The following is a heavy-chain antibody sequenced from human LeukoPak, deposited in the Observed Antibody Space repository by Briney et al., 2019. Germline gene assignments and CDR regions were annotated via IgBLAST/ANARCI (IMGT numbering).Heavy chain of an antibody. CDR3: ARSGLVRGVST. CDR2: ISYYYST. V-gene: IGHV4-59*01. J-gene: IGHJ4*02. CDR1: GDSMSSYY. D-gene: IGHD3-10*01. Sequence: SSETLSLTCTVSGDSMSSYYWTWIRKPPGKELEWIRSISYYYSTNQNPLLKSRVPMSIVTSKNQFSIKLNSVTAADTAVYYCARSGLVRGVSTWGQGTLVTVPS.